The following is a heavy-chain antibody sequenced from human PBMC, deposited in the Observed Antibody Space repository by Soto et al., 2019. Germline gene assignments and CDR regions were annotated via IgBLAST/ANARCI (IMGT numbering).Heavy chain of an antibody. Sequence: PSEALSLPCAVYGGSFNGYYWNWIRQPPGKGVELIVEINHTGGKHYNPSLKSRVKMSVETSKNQFSLRLSSVTAADTAIYYCATRTTVFGLLITPLDXWGQGTQVTVSX. V-gene: IGHV4-34*01. D-gene: IGHD3-3*01. CDR2: INHTGGK. CDR1: GGSFNGYY. J-gene: IGHJ5*02. CDR3: ATRTTVFGLLITPLDX.